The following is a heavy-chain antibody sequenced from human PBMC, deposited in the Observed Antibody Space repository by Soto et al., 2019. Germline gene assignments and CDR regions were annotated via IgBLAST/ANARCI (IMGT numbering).Heavy chain of an antibody. CDR1: GGSISSYY. Sequence: PSETLSLTCTVSGGSISSYYWSWIRQPPGKGLEWIGYIYYSGSTNYNPSLKSRVTISVDTSKNQFSLKLSSVTAADTAVYYCARRRYDILTFDPWGQGTLVTVSS. J-gene: IGHJ5*02. V-gene: IGHV4-59*08. D-gene: IGHD3-9*01. CDR2: IYYSGST. CDR3: ARRRYDILTFDP.